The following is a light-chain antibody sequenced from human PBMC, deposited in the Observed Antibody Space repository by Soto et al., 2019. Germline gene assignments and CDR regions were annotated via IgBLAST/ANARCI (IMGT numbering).Light chain of an antibody. Sequence: EIVMTQSPATLSVSPGERATLSCRASQSVSSNLAWYQQKPGQAPRLLIYGASTRATGIPARFSGSGSGTEFTLTISGLHSEDFAVYYCQQYNNWPPYTFGQGTKLEIK. V-gene: IGKV3-15*01. CDR1: QSVSSN. CDR2: GAS. CDR3: QQYNNWPPYT. J-gene: IGKJ2*01.